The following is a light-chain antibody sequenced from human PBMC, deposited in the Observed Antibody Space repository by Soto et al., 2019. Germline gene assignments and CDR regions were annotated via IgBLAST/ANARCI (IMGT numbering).Light chain of an antibody. V-gene: IGLV1-51*01. CDR3: GAWDSSLSAYV. CDR2: DNN. J-gene: IGLJ1*01. CDR1: SSNIGNNY. Sequence: QSVLTQPPSVSAAPGQKVTISCSGSSSNIGNNYVSWYQQLPGTAPKHLIYDNNKRPSGIPDRFSGSKSGTSATLSITGLQSGDEADYYCGAWDSSLSAYVFGTGTKVTVL.